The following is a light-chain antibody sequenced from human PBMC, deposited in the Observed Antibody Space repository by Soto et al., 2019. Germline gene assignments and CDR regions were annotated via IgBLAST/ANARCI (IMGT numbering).Light chain of an antibody. CDR1: QSVSSY. CDR2: DAS. V-gene: IGKV3-11*01. CDR3: LQDYNYPLT. Sequence: EIVLTQSPATLSLSPGEGATLSCRASQSVSSYLAWYQQKPGQAPRLLIYDASNRASGVPARFSGSGSGTDFTLTISSLQPEDFATYYCLQDYNYPLTFGQGTKVDIK. J-gene: IGKJ1*01.